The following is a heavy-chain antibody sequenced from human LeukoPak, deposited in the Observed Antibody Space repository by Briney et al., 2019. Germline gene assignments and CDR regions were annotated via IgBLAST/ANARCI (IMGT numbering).Heavy chain of an antibody. D-gene: IGHD4-23*01. CDR1: GGSISSYY. Sequence: PSETLSLTCIVSGGSISSYYWSWIRQPAGKGLEWIGHVYTSGSTNYNPSLKSRVTMSVDTSRNQFSLKLTSVTAADTAVYCCGRASPRHGGFEIWGQGTMVTVS. V-gene: IGHV4-4*07. J-gene: IGHJ3*02. CDR3: GRASPRHGGFEI. CDR2: VYTSGST.